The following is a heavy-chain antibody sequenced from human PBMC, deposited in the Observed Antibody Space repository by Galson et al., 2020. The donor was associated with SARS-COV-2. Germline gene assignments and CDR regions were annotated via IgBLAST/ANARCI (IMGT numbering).Heavy chain of an antibody. Sequence: ASETLSLTCTVSGGSISTYYWSWIRQPPGKGLEWIGYLYYGGNTNYNPSLQSRVTISVDTSKSQFSLKRNSVTAADTAVYYCARLPVVRGVDSWGQGILVTVTS. CDR2: LYYGGNT. CDR3: ARLPVVRGVDS. V-gene: IGHV4-59*08. CDR1: GGSISTYY. J-gene: IGHJ4*02. D-gene: IGHD3-10*01.